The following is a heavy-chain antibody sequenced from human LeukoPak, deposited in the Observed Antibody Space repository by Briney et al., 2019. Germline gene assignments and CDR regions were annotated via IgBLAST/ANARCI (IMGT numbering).Heavy chain of an antibody. Sequence: PSETLSLTCTGSGGSISSYYWSWLRQPPGKGLEWIGYIYYSGSTNYHPSLKSRVTISVGTSKNQFSLKLSSVTAADTAVYYCARVGNRGDKRRIFDYWGQGTLVTVSS. J-gene: IGHJ4*02. CDR2: IYYSGST. CDR1: GGSISSYY. D-gene: IGHD7-27*01. CDR3: ARVGNRGDKRRIFDY. V-gene: IGHV4-59*12.